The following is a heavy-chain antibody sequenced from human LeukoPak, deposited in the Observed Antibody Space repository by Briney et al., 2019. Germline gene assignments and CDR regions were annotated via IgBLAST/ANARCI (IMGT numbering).Heavy chain of an antibody. V-gene: IGHV1-8*01. D-gene: IGHD3-22*01. J-gene: IGHJ6*03. CDR3: ARGPPVSVVVITQDYYYYMDV. Sequence: GASVKVSCKASGYTFTSYDINWVRQATGQGLEWMGWMNPNSGNTGYAQEFQGRVTMTRNTSISTAYMELSSLRSEDTAVYYCARGPPVSVVVITQDYYYYMDVWGKGTTVTVSS. CDR1: GYTFTSYD. CDR2: MNPNSGNT.